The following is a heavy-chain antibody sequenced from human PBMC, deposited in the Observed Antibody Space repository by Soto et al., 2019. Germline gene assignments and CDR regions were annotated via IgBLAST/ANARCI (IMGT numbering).Heavy chain of an antibody. CDR2: FYSSGSP. Sequence: TLSLTCTISGGSISSGSYYWGWIRQPPGKGLEWIGDFYSSGSPHHNPSLKNRVSISEDRSKNEFSLRLSSVTAADTAIYYCARKFYYDSSDIGFDPWGRGTLVTVSS. CDR3: ARKFYYDSSDIGFDP. CDR1: GGSISSGSYY. V-gene: IGHV4-61*01. J-gene: IGHJ5*02. D-gene: IGHD3-22*01.